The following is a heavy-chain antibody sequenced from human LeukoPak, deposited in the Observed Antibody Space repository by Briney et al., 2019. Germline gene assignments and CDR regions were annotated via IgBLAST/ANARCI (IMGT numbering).Heavy chain of an antibody. Sequence: PGRSLRLSCAASGFTFSSYGMHWVRQAPGKGLEWVAVIWYDGSNKYYADSVKGRFTISRDNSKNTLYLQMNSLRADDTAVYYCASPPATSTTYGMGYWGQGTLVTVSS. J-gene: IGHJ4*02. CDR3: ASPPATSTTYGMGY. V-gene: IGHV3-33*01. CDR1: GFTFSSYG. D-gene: IGHD2/OR15-2a*01. CDR2: IWYDGSNK.